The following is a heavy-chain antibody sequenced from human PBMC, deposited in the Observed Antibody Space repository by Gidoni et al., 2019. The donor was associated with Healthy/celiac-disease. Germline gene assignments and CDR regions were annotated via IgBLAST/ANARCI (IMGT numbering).Heavy chain of an antibody. CDR2: ISSSSSYI. D-gene: IGHD2-21*02. J-gene: IGHJ6*02. Sequence: EVQLVESGGGLVKPGGSLRLSCAASGFTFSSYSMNWVRQAPGKGLEWVSSISSSSSYIYYADSVKGRFTISRDNAKNSLYLQMNSLRAEDTAVYYCARDRVVTAISGYYYYGMDVWGQGTTVTVSS. CDR1: GFTFSSYS. CDR3: ARDRVVTAISGYYYYGMDV. V-gene: IGHV3-21*01.